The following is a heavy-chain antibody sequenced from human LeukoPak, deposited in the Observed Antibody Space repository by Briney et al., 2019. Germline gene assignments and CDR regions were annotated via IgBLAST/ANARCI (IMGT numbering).Heavy chain of an antibody. D-gene: IGHD1-26*01. Sequence: GGSLRLSCTASGFTFNDYWMSWVRQAPGKGLEWVADIKQDGNDQKYVDSVKGRFTISRDNTKNSLYLQMNSLRAEDTAVYYCARPALVGEIFEYWGQGTLVTVSS. CDR1: GFTFNDYW. V-gene: IGHV3-7*01. CDR2: IKQDGNDQ. CDR3: ARPALVGEIFEY. J-gene: IGHJ4*02.